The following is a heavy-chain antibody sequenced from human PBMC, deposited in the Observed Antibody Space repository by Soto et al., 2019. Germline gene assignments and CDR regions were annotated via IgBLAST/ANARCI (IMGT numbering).Heavy chain of an antibody. CDR1: GGSISSYY. CDR2: IYYSGST. Sequence: SETLSLTCTVSGGSISSYYWSWIRQPPGKGLEWIGYIYYSGSTNYNPSLKSRVTISVDTSKNQFSLKLSSVTAADTAVYYCARARQYYDYVWGSYRLFDYWGQGTLVTVSS. CDR3: ARARQYYDYVWGSYRLFDY. D-gene: IGHD3-16*02. J-gene: IGHJ4*02. V-gene: IGHV4-59*01.